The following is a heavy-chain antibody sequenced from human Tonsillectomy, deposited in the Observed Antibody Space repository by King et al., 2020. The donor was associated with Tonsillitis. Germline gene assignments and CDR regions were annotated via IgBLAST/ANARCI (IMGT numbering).Heavy chain of an antibody. Sequence: VQLVESGGGLVQPGGSLRLSCAASGFTFSSYAMSWVRQAPGKGLEWVSTISGSGGSTYYADSVKGRFTISRDNSKNTLYLQMNSLRAEDTAVYYCAKVEGGCYDSSGYQDYWGQGTLVTVSS. J-gene: IGHJ4*02. CDR2: ISGSGGST. V-gene: IGHV3-23*04. D-gene: IGHD3-22*01. CDR3: AKVEGGCYDSSGYQDY. CDR1: GFTFSSYA.